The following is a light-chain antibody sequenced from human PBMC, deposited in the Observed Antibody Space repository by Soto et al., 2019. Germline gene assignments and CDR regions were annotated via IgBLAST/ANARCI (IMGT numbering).Light chain of an antibody. J-gene: IGKJ4*01. CDR3: QQRSNWPHVT. CDR1: QSVSSY. V-gene: IGKV3-11*01. Sequence: EIVLTQSPATLSLSPGERATLSCRASQSVSSYLAWYQQKPGQAPRLLIYDASNRATGIPARFSGSGSGTDFTLTISSLEPEDFVVYYCQQRSNWPHVTFGGGTKVEIK. CDR2: DAS.